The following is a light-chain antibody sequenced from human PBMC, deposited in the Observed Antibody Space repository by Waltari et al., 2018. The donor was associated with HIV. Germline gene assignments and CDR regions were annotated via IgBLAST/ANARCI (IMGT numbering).Light chain of an antibody. CDR3: QQYGTVPIT. V-gene: IGKV3-20*01. Sequence: EIVLTQSPGTLSLSPGERAILSCRASKTISSSYIAWYQQRPGQAPMLLMYSTSRRATGIPDRFSGSGSGTDFTLTINRLEPEDFAVFYCQQYGTVPITFGGGTKVEIK. J-gene: IGKJ4*01. CDR1: KTISSSY. CDR2: STS.